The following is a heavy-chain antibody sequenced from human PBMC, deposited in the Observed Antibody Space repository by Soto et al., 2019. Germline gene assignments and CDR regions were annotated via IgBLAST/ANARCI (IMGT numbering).Heavy chain of an antibody. CDR2: IYYSGST. V-gene: IGHV4-39*01. Sequence: SETLSLTCTVSGGSIRSSNYYWGWIRQPPGKGLEWIGSIYYSGSTYYNPSLKSRVTISVDTSKNQFSLKLSSVTAADTAVYYCARRLYYDSSGFEGGGMDVWGQGTLVTVSS. CDR1: GGSIRSSNYY. D-gene: IGHD3-22*01. CDR3: ARRLYYDSSGFEGGGMDV. J-gene: IGHJ4*02.